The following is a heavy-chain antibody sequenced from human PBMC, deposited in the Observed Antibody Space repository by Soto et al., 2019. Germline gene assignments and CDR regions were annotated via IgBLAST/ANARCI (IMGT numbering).Heavy chain of an antibody. CDR1: GYSFTSYW. D-gene: IGHD2-2*01. CDR3: ARRGGGCSSTSCYFYYYYGMDV. J-gene: IGHJ6*02. Sequence: HGESLKISCKGSGYSFTSYWIGWVRQMPGKGLEWMGIIYPGDSDTRYSPSFQGQVTISADKSISTAYLQWSSLKASDTAMYYCARRGGGCSSTSCYFYYYYGMDVWGQGTTVTVSS. CDR2: IYPGDSDT. V-gene: IGHV5-51*01.